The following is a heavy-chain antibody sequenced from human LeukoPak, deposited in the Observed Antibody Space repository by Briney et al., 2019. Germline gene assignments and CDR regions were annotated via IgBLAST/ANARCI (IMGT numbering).Heavy chain of an antibody. D-gene: IGHD2-2*02. CDR3: AKALVGYCSSTSCYTSYYMDV. J-gene: IGHJ6*03. Sequence: PGRSLRLSCAASGFTFDDYSMHWVRQAPGKGLEWVSGISWNSGSAGYADSVKGRFTISRDNSKNTLYLQMNSLRAEDTAVYYCAKALVGYCSSTSCYTSYYMDVWGKGTTVTVSS. V-gene: IGHV3-9*01. CDR2: ISWNSGSA. CDR1: GFTFDDYS.